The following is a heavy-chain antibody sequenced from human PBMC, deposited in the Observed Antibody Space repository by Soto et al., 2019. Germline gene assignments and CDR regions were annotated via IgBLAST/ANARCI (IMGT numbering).Heavy chain of an antibody. D-gene: IGHD4-17*01. J-gene: IGHJ4*01. CDR1: GFTFSSYT. CDR2: IRCSGGGT. CDR3: ATDPRHAEADYELNF. V-gene: IGHV3-23*01. Sequence: GGSLRLSCAASGFTFSSYTVSWVRQAPGNGLEWVSAIRCSGGGTYYADSVKGRFTISRDNSKNTLYLQKNSMRAEDTAVYYCATDPRHAEADYELNFWGQGTLVTVSS.